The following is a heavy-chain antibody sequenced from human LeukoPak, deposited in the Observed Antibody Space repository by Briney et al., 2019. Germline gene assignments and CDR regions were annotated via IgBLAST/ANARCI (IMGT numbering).Heavy chain of an antibody. CDR2: ISAYNGNT. J-gene: IGHJ3*02. CDR1: GYTFTSYG. D-gene: IGHD3-22*01. Sequence: ASVKVSCTASGYTFTSYGISWVRQAPGQGLEWMGWISAYNGNTNYAQKLQGRVTMTTDTSTSTAYMELRSLRSDDTAVYYCARDGGPYYDSSGYYESRAFDIWGQGTMVTVSS. V-gene: IGHV1-18*01. CDR3: ARDGGPYYDSSGYYESRAFDI.